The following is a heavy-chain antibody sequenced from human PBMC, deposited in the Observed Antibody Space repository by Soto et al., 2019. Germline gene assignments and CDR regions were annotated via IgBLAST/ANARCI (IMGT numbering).Heavy chain of an antibody. Sequence: SETLSLTCTLSGGSISSSSYYWGWIRQPPGKGLERLGSIYYSGSTYYNPSLKSRVTISVVPSQDQFSLKLSTVTAANTAVYYCARGRGYSNSWHYNWFDPWGQGTLVTVSS. CDR2: IYYSGST. J-gene: IGHJ5*02. CDR3: ARGRGYSNSWHYNWFDP. CDR1: GGSISSSSYY. D-gene: IGHD6-13*01. V-gene: IGHV4-39*01.